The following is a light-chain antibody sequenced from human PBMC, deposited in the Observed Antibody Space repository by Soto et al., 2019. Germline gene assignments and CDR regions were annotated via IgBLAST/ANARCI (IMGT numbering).Light chain of an antibody. J-gene: IGLJ1*01. CDR3: AAWDDSLNGLV. V-gene: IGLV1-44*01. CDR2: NNN. Sequence: QSVLTQPPSASGTPGQRVTISCSGSSSNIGSNTVNWYQQLPGTAPKLLIYNNNQRPSGVPDRFSGSKSGTSASLAISGLHSDDEADYYCAAWDDSLNGLVFGTGTKVTVL. CDR1: SSNIGSNT.